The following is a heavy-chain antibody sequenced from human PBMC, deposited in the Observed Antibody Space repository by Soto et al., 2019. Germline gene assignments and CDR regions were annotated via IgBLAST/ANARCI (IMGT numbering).Heavy chain of an antibody. CDR3: ARDDYGDSNFDY. CDR2: IIPILGIA. Sequence: QVQLVQSGAEVKKPGSSVKVSCKASGGTFSSYTISWVRQAPGQGLEWMGRIIPILGIANYAQKFQGRVTITADKSTSTAYMELSSLRSEDTAVYYCARDDYGDSNFDYWGQGTLDTVSS. D-gene: IGHD4-17*01. V-gene: IGHV1-69*08. CDR1: GGTFSSYT. J-gene: IGHJ4*02.